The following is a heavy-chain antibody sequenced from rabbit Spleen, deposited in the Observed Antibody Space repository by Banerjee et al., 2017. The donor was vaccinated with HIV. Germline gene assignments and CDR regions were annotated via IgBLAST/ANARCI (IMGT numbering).Heavy chain of an antibody. V-gene: IGHV1S40*01. Sequence: QSLEESGGDLVKPEGSLTLTCSVSGIDFSTYYLDSMCWVRQAPGKGLEWIACINAVTGKAVYASWAKGRFTVSKTSSTTVTLQMTSLTAADTATYFCARDGAGGSYFALWGPGTLVTVS. CDR1: GIDFSTYYLDS. CDR3: ARDGAGGSYFAL. CDR2: INAVTGKA. J-gene: IGHJ4*01. D-gene: IGHD8-1*01.